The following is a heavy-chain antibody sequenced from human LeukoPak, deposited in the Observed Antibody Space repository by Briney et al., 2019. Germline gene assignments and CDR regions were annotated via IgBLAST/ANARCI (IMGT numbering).Heavy chain of an antibody. CDR3: AKGSIYSGSYAEYNWFDP. V-gene: IGHV3-23*01. Sequence: RGSLRLSCAASGFTFSSYAMSWVRQAPGEGLEWVSAISGIGGSTYYADSVKGRFTISRDNSKNTLYLQMNSLRAEDTAVYYCAKGSIYSGSYAEYNWFDPWGQGTLVTVSS. D-gene: IGHD1-26*01. CDR1: GFTFSSYA. CDR2: ISGIGGST. J-gene: IGHJ5*02.